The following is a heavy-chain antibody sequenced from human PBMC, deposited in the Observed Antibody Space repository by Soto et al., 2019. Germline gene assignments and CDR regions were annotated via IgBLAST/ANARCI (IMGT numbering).Heavy chain of an antibody. D-gene: IGHD3-16*01. J-gene: IGHJ6*02. V-gene: IGHV4-4*07. CDR3: ARIPHGGWIGLYGMDV. CDR1: GGSISSYY. Sequence: PSETLSLTCTVSGGSISSYYWSWIRQPAGKGLEWIGRIYTSGSTNYNPSLKSRVTMSVDTSKNQFSLKLSSVTAADTAVYYCARIPHGGWIGLYGMDVWGQGTTVTVSS. CDR2: IYTSGST.